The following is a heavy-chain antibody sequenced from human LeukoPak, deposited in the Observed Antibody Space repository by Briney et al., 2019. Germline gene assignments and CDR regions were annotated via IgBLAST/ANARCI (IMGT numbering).Heavy chain of an antibody. CDR1: GYTFTSYA. V-gene: IGHV7-4-1*02. CDR2: INTNTGNP. CDR3: AAGFTFGGVIVASFDY. D-gene: IGHD3-16*02. Sequence: ASVKVSCKASGYTFTSYAMNWVRQAPGQGLEWMGWINTNTGNPTYAQGFTGRFVFSLDTSVSTAYLQISSLKAEDTAVYYCAAGFTFGGVIVASFDYWGQGTLVTVSS. J-gene: IGHJ4*02.